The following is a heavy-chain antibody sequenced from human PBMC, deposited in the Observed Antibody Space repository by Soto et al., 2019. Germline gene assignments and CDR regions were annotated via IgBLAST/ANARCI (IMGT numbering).Heavy chain of an antibody. D-gene: IGHD1-26*01. CDR2: ISGSGGST. V-gene: IGHV3-23*01. Sequence: EVQLLESGGGLVQPGGSLTLSCAASGFTFSSYAMSWVRQAPGKGLEWVSGISGSGGSTYYADSVKGRFTISRDNSKNTLYLHMNSLRAEDTAVYYCAKPLPFSMVGATHYFFDYWGQGTLVTVSS. CDR3: AKPLPFSMVGATHYFFDY. CDR1: GFTFSSYA. J-gene: IGHJ4*02.